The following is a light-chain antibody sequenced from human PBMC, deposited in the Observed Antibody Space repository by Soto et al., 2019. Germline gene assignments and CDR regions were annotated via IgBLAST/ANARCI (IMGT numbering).Light chain of an antibody. CDR1: QSVSTL. Sequence: DVQMTQSPSTLSASVGERVTITCPARQSVSTLLAWYQQKPGKAPKRLIYKASSLESGVPSRFSGSGSGTEFTLTISSLQPDDFATYYCHHYNSYSEAFGQGTKVDIK. V-gene: IGKV1-5*03. CDR2: KAS. CDR3: HHYNSYSEA. J-gene: IGKJ1*01.